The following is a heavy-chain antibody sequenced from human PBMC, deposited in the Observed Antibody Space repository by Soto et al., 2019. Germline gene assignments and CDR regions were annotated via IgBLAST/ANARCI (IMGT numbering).Heavy chain of an antibody. CDR2: IYHSGST. Sequence: QVQLQESGPGLVKPSGTLSLTCAVSGGSISSSNWWRWVRQPPGKGLEWIGEIYHSGSTNYNPSLKSRVTISVDKSKNQFSLKLSSVTAADTAVYYCARGGSSSSWSEDYYGMDVWGQGTTVTVSS. D-gene: IGHD6-13*01. J-gene: IGHJ6*02. CDR3: ARGGSSSSWSEDYYGMDV. V-gene: IGHV4-4*02. CDR1: GGSISSSNW.